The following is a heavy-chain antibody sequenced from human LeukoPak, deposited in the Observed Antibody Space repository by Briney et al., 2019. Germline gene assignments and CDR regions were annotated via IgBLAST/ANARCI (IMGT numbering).Heavy chain of an antibody. V-gene: IGHV1-24*01. D-gene: IGHD2-2*02. CDR3: ASIPYCSSTSCYIRPGGDY. Sequence: ASVKVSCKVSGNTLTELSMHWVRQAPGKGLEWVGSFDPEDGDANYAQKFQGRVTMTEDTSTDKAYMELSSLRSEDTAVYYCASIPYCSSTSCYIRPGGDYWGQGTLVTVSS. CDR2: FDPEDGDA. CDR1: GNTLTELS. J-gene: IGHJ4*02.